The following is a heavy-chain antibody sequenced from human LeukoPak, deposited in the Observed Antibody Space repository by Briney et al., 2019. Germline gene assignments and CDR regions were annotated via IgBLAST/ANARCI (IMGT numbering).Heavy chain of an antibody. V-gene: IGHV4-4*07. Sequence: SETLSLTCTVSGGSISSYYWSWIRQPAGKGLEWIGRIYTSGSTNYNPSLKSRVTMSVDTSKNQLSLKLSSVTAADTAVYYCARGGGGAVVGLDAFDIWGQGTMVTVSS. J-gene: IGHJ3*02. CDR2: IYTSGST. CDR1: GGSISSYY. CDR3: ARGGGGAVVGLDAFDI. D-gene: IGHD2-21*01.